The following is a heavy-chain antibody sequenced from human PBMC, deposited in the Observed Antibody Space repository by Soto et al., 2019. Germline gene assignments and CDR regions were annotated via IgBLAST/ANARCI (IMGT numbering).Heavy chain of an antibody. CDR3: ARDLKAAAGVRYYYGMDV. V-gene: IGHV6-1*01. CDR1: GDSVSSNSAA. D-gene: IGHD6-13*01. Sequence: PSQTLSLTCAISGDSVSSNSAAWNWIRQSPSRGLEWLGRTYYRSKWYNDYAVSVKSRITINPDTSKNQFNLQLNSVTPEDTAVYYCARDLKAAAGVRYYYGMDVWGQGTTGTVSS. CDR2: TYYRSKWYN. J-gene: IGHJ6*02.